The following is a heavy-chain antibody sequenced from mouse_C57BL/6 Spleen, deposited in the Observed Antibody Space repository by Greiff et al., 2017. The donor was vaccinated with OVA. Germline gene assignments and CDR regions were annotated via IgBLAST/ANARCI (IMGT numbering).Heavy chain of an antibody. V-gene: IGHV1-22*01. D-gene: IGHD1-1*01. CDR3: ARYRGSSYWYFDV. CDR2: INPNNGGT. Sequence: EVQLQESGPELVKPGASVKMSCKASGYTFTDYNMHWVKQSHGKSLEWIGYINPNNGGTSYNQKFKGKATLTVNKSSSTAYMELRSLTSEDSAVYYCARYRGSSYWYFDVWGTGTTVTVSS. J-gene: IGHJ1*03. CDR1: GYTFTDYN.